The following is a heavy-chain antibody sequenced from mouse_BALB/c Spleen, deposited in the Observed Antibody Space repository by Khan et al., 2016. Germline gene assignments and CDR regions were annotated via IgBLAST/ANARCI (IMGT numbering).Heavy chain of an antibody. CDR2: INTYSGES. CDR3: ARYRYYYGSSRGCDV. CDR1: GYTFTNYG. V-gene: IGHV9-1*02. J-gene: IGHJ1*01. Sequence: QIQLVQSGPELKKPGKTVKISCKASGYTFTNYGMNWVKQAPGKGLKWMGWINTYSGESTYADDFKGRFAFSLETSANTAYLQINNLNTADKATYFCARYRYYYGSSRGCDVWGAGTTGTVSS. D-gene: IGHD1-1*01.